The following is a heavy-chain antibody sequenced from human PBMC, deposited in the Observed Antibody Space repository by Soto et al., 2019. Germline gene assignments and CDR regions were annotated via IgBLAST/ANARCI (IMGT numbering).Heavy chain of an antibody. CDR2: ISYDGSNK. V-gene: IGHV3-30*18. J-gene: IGHJ6*02. CDR1: GFTFSSYG. CDR3: AKDRLALYMDV. Sequence: GGSLRLSCAASGFTFSSYGMHWVRQAPGKGLEWVAVISYDGSNKYYADSVKGRFTISRDNSKNTLYLQMNSLRAEDTAVYYCAKDRLALYMDVWGQGTTVTVSS. D-gene: IGHD2-2*02.